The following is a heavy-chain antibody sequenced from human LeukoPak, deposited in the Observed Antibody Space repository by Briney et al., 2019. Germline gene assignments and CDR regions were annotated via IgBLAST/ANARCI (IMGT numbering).Heavy chain of an antibody. CDR3: ARVWIRGYSYESYYYYYYMDV. CDR1: GGSISSYY. V-gene: IGHV4-59*08. D-gene: IGHD5-18*01. J-gene: IGHJ6*03. Sequence: SETLSLTCTFSGGSISSYYWSWIRQPPGKGLEWIGYIYYSGSTNYNPSLQSRVTISVDTSKNQFSLKLSSVTAADTAVYYCARVWIRGYSYESYYYYYYMDVWGKGTTVTVSS. CDR2: IYYSGST.